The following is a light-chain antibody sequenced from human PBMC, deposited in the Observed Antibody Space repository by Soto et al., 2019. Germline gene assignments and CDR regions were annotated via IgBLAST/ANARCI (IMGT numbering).Light chain of an antibody. J-gene: IGLJ1*01. V-gene: IGLV2-14*01. CDR3: RSYTSSSTYV. CDR2: DVS. CDR1: SSDVGGYNY. Sequence: QSALTQPASVSGSPGQSITISCTGTSSDVGGYNYVSWYQQHPGKAPKVMIYDVSNRPSGVSNRFSGSKSGNTASLSISGLQAEDEADYYCRSYTSSSTYVFGPGNKVTVL.